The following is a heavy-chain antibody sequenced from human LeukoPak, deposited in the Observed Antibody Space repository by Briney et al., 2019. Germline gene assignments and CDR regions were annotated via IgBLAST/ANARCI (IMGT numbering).Heavy chain of an antibody. CDR1: GFTFSSYW. J-gene: IGHJ6*02. D-gene: IGHD3-10*01. V-gene: IGHV3-7*03. CDR2: INHNGNVN. CDR3: ARANYYASGNAYYYYGMDV. Sequence: GGSLRLSCVASGFTFSSYWMNWARQAPGKGLEWVASINHNGNVNYYVDSVKGRFTISRDNAKNSLYLQMSNLRAEDTAVYYCARANYYASGNAYYYYGMDVWGQGTTVTVSS.